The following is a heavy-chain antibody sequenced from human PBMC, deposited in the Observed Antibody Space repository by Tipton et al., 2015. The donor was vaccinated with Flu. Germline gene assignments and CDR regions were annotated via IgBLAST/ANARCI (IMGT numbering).Heavy chain of an antibody. V-gene: IGHV4-61*02. J-gene: IGHJ6*02. CDR1: GGSISSGSYY. D-gene: IGHD5-12*01. CDR3: ATIYAGYDHDYYYAVDV. Sequence: TLSLTCTVSGGSISSGSYYWSWIRQPAGKGLEWIGRVYPSGSANYNPSLKSRVTISLDTSKNRFSLKMNSVTAADTALYYCATIYAGYDHDYYYAVDVWGQGTMVTVSS. CDR2: VYPSGSA.